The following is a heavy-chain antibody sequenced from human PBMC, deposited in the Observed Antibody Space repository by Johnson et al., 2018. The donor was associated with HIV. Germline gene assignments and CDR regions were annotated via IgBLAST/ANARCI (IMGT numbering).Heavy chain of an antibody. J-gene: IGHJ3*02. CDR2: IKQDGSEN. D-gene: IGHD1-26*01. CDR1: GFNFDDYG. CDR3: ARVGATAAFDI. Sequence: EVQLVESGGELVQPGGSLRLSCAASGFNFDDYGMSWVRQAPGKGLEWVANIKQDGSENYYVDSVKGRFTISRDNAKNSLYLQMNSLRAEDTAVYYCARVGATAAFDIWGQGTMVTVSS. V-gene: IGHV3-7*03.